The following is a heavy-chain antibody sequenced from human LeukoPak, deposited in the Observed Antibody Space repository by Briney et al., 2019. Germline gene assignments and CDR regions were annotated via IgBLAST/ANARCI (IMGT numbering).Heavy chain of an antibody. CDR3: ARDKGQSSGWFGYYYYYGMDV. V-gene: IGHV1-2*02. CDR1: GYTFTGYY. CDR2: IQPNSGVT. D-gene: IGHD6-19*01. J-gene: IGHJ6*02. Sequence: VASVKVSCKASGYTFTGYYIHWVRQTPGQGLEWLGWIQPNSGVTNYAQKFQGRVTMTSDTSITTASMELSSLRSDDTAVYYCARDKGQSSGWFGYYYYYGMDVWGQGTTVSVSS.